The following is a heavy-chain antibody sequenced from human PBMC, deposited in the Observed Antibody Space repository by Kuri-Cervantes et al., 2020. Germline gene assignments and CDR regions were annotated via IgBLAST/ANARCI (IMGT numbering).Heavy chain of an antibody. CDR2: ISSSGSTI. CDR1: GFTFSDYY. V-gene: IGHV3-11*01. J-gene: IGHJ4*02. CDR3: AKDLYSSGRMFFDY. D-gene: IGHD6-19*01. Sequence: LSLTCAASGFTFSDYYMSWIRQAPGKGLEWVSYISSSGSTIYYADSVKGRFTISRDNAKNSLYLQMNSLRAEDTALYYCAKDLYSSGRMFFDYWGQGTLVTVSS.